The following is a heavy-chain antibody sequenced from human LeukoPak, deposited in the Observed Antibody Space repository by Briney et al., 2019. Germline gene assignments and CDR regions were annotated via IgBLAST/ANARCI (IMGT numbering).Heavy chain of an antibody. CDR1: GGSISSSYYH. D-gene: IGHD4-17*01. V-gene: IGHV4-39*01. Sequence: SETLSLTCTVSGGSISSSYYHWGWIRQPPGKGLEWIGEINHSGSTNYNPSLKSRVTISVDTSKNQFSLKLTSVTAADTAVYYCARRGDYEFDSWGQGTLVTVSS. CDR3: ARRGDYEFDS. CDR2: INHSGST. J-gene: IGHJ4*02.